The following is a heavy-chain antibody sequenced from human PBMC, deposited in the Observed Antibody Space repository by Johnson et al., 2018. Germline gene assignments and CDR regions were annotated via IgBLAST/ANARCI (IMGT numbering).Heavy chain of an antibody. J-gene: IGHJ3*02. CDR2: IRSKANSYAT. V-gene: IGHV3-73*01. Sequence: VQLVQSGGGVVQPGRSLKLSCAASGFTFSGSAMHWVRQASGKGLEWVGRIRSKANSYATAYAASVKGRFTISRDDSKNTADLQMNSLKTADTAVYWCTRASICSSTSCYRVIAVAGHDDAFDIWGQGTMVTVSS. CDR1: GFTFSGSA. D-gene: IGHD2-2*01. CDR3: TRASICSSTSCYRVIAVAGHDDAFDI.